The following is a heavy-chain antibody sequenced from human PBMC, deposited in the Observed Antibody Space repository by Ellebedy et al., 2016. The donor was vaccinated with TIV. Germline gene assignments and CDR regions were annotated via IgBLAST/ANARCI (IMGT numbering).Heavy chain of an antibody. CDR2: ITWNGGSM. CDR3: AKDFYSMSSACMDV. Sequence: SLKISCAASGFTFDDYAVHWVRQAPGKGLERVSGITWNGGSMAYADSVKGRFTISRDNAKNCLYLQMNSLRPEDTAFYYCAKDFYSMSSACMDVWGQGTTVTVSS. CDR1: GFTFDDYA. V-gene: IGHV3-9*01. J-gene: IGHJ6*02. D-gene: IGHD2-21*01.